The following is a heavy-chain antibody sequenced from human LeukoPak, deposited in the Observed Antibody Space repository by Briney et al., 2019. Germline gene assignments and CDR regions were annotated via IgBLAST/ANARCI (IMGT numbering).Heavy chain of an antibody. CDR3: ARGGRRGYDYVWGSYRLDY. D-gene: IGHD3-16*02. CDR1: GGSFSGYY. J-gene: IGHJ4*02. CDR2: INHSGST. Sequence: SETLSLTCVVYGGSFSGYYWSWIRQPPGKGLEWIGEINHSGSTNYNPSLKSRVTISVDTSKNQFSLKLSSVTAADTAVYYCARGGRRGYDYVWGSYRLDYWGQGTLVTVSS. V-gene: IGHV4-34*01.